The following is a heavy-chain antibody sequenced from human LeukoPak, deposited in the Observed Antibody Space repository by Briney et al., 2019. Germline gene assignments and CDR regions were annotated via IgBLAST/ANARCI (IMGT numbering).Heavy chain of an antibody. V-gene: IGHV1-69*06. CDR2: IIPIFGTA. J-gene: IGHJ5*02. D-gene: IGHD4-11*01. CDR3: ARIPPPHPSNPYGNWFDP. CDR1: GGTFSSYA. Sequence: ASVKVSCKASGGTFSSYAIGWVRQAPGQGLEWMGGIIPIFGTANYAQKFQGRVTITADKSTSTAYMELSSLRSEDTAVYYCARIPPPHPSNPYGNWFDPWGQGTLVTVSS.